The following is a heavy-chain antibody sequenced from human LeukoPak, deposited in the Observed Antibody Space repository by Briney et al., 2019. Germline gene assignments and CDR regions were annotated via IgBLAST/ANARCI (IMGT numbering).Heavy chain of an antibody. CDR3: ARDSGLGAAAGIFLGY. D-gene: IGHD6-13*01. V-gene: IGHV4-59*01. Sequence: SETLSLTCTVSGGSISSYYWSWIRQPPGKGLEWIGYIYYSGSTNYNPSLKSRVTISVNTSKNQFSLKLSSVTAADTAVYYCARDSGLGAAAGIFLGYWGQGTLVTVSS. CDR1: GGSISSYY. J-gene: IGHJ4*02. CDR2: IYYSGST.